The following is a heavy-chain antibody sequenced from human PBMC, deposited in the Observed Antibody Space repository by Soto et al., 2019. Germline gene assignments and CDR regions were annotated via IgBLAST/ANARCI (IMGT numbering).Heavy chain of an antibody. CDR3: ARGLRYSGMDV. J-gene: IGHJ6*02. CDR2: IDHSGST. CDR1: RGSFNAYS. Sequence: AETLSLTCAVHRGSFNAYSWTWIRQPPGKGLEWIGEIDHSGSTTYNPSLKSQIIMSVDTSKNQFSLNVSSMTAADTAVYYCARGLRYSGMDVWGQGTTVTVSS. V-gene: IGHV4-34*01.